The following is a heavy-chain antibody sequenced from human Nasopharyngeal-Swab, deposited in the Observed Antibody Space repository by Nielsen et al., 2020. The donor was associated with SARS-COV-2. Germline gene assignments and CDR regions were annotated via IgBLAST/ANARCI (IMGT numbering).Heavy chain of an antibody. CDR2: ISELGCGI. J-gene: IGHJ4*02. V-gene: IGHV3-23*01. D-gene: IGHD1-14*01. Sequence: GGSLRLSCAASGFSITTYGMTWVRQAPGKGLECVSSISELGCGIYYADSVWGRFTISRDTSKNTVYLQMNTLRADDTALYFCTRGLTGHIVQWNPSPYWGQGTLVTVSS. CDR3: TRGLTGHIVQWNPSPY. CDR1: GFSITTYG.